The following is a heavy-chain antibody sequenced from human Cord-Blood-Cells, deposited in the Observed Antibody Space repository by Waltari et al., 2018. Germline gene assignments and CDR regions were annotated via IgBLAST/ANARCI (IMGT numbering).Heavy chain of an antibody. CDR2: INPNSGGT. V-gene: IGHV1-2*04. Sequence: QVQSVQSGAGGKKPGPAVTVSCRASGYTLAGSSMHWGRSAPGQGLEWMGGINPNSGGTNYAQKFQGWVTMTRDTSISTAYMELSRLRSDDTAVYYCARSSRTGPYWYFDLWGRGTLVTVSS. D-gene: IGHD2-8*02. CDR3: ARSSRTGPYWYFDL. J-gene: IGHJ2*01. CDR1: GYTLAGSS.